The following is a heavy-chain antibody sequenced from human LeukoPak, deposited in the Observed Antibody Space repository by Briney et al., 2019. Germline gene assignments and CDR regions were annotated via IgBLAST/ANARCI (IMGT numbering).Heavy chain of an antibody. J-gene: IGHJ4*02. CDR1: GFTFSSYG. CDR2: IWYDGSNK. Sequence: PGRFLRLSCAASGFTFSSYGMHWVRQAPGKGLEWVAVIWYDGSNKYYADSVKGRFTISRDNSKNTLYLQMNSLRAEDTAVYYCARDPTLSIAVAFPFDYWGQGTLVTVSS. V-gene: IGHV3-33*01. CDR3: ARDPTLSIAVAFPFDY. D-gene: IGHD6-19*01.